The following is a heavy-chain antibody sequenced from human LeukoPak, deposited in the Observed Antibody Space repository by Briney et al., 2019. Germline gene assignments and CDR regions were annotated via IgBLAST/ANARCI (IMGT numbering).Heavy chain of an antibody. CDR1: DGSINSYY. J-gene: IGHJ5*02. CDR3: ARDGSGWSGWFDP. V-gene: IGHV4-59*01. CDR2: IYYSGST. D-gene: IGHD6-19*01. Sequence: SETLSLTCTVSDGSINSYYWSWIRQSPGKGLEWIGYIYYSGSTNYNPSLKSRVTISVDTSKNQFSLKLTSVTAADTAVYYCARDGSGWSGWFDPWGQGTLVAVSS.